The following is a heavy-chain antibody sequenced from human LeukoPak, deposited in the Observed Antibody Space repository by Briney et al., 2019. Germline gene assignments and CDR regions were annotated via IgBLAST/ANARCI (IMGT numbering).Heavy chain of an antibody. CDR3: ARKRITMVRGVILNWFDP. V-gene: IGHV3-7*03. CDR1: GFTFSSYW. CDR2: IKQDGSEK. D-gene: IGHD3-10*01. J-gene: IGHJ5*02. Sequence: GGSLRLSCAASGFTFSSYWMSWVRQAPGKGLEWVANIKQDGSEKYYVDSVKGRFTISRDNAKNSLYLQMNSLRAEDTAVYYCARKRITMVRGVILNWFDPWGQGTLVTVSS.